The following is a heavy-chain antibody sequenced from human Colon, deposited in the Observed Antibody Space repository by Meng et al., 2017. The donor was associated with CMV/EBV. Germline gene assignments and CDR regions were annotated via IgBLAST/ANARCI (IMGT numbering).Heavy chain of an antibody. Sequence: GESLKISCAASGFTFSLYEMNWVRQAPGKGLEWVSYISSSDSTTSYADSVKGRFTISRDNAKNSLYLQMNSLRAEDTAVYYCARDLKVRGAGTSRGMDVWGQGTTVTVSS. J-gene: IGHJ6*02. CDR3: ARDLKVRGAGTSRGMDV. CDR1: GFTFSLYE. D-gene: IGHD3-10*01. V-gene: IGHV3-48*03. CDR2: ISSSDSTT.